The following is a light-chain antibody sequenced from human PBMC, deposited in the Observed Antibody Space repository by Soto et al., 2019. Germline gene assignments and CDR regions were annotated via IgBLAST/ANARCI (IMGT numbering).Light chain of an antibody. J-gene: IGKJ1*01. V-gene: IGKV1-5*03. CDR1: QTISSW. Sequence: DIQMTQSPSTLSGSVGDRVTITCRASQTISSWLAWYQQKPGKAPKLLIYKASTLKSGVPSRFSGSRSGTEFTLTISSLQPDDFATYYCQQYESSSSWTFGQGTKVDIK. CDR2: KAS. CDR3: QQYESSSSWT.